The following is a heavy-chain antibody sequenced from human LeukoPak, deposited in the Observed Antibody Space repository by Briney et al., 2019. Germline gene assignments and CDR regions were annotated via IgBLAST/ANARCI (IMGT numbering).Heavy chain of an antibody. J-gene: IGHJ4*02. CDR2: LKQDGREK. D-gene: IGHD3-22*01. V-gene: IGHV3-7*01. CDR3: ARSPPEANYYDSSGFDY. Sequence: AGSLRLSCAASGFTFSSYWMSWVRQAPGKGLEGVANLKQDGREKYYVDSVKGRFTISRDNAKNSLYLQMNSLRAEDTAVYYCARSPPEANYYDSSGFDYWGQGTLVTVSS. CDR1: GFTFSSYW.